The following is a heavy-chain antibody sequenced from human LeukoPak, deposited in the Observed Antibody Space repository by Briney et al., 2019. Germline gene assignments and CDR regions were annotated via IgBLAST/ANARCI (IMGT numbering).Heavy chain of an antibody. CDR2: IYYSGST. D-gene: IGHD3-22*01. V-gene: IGHV4-59*08. J-gene: IGHJ4*02. CDR3: ARHYDSSSYWHYFDY. Sequence: SETLSLTCTVSGGSMSPYHWGWIRQPPGKGLEWTGYIYYSGSTNYNPSLKSRVTISVDTSKNQFSLKLSSVTAADTAVYYCARHYDSSSYWHYFDYWGQGTLVTVSS. CDR1: GGSMSPYH.